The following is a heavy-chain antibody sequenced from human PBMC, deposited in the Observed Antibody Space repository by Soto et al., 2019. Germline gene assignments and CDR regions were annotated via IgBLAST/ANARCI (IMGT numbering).Heavy chain of an antibody. V-gene: IGHV5-51*01. CDR2: IYPGDSDT. Sequence: GESLKISCKGSGYKFTSYWIGWVRQTPGKGLEWLGLIYPGDSDTRYSSSFQGQVTISADKSISTAYLQWSSLKASDTAIYYCAFVSWGVKTEAHYFDHCGQGYLVTVSS. D-gene: IGHD3-10*01. J-gene: IGHJ4*02. CDR1: GYKFTSYW. CDR3: AFVSWGVKTEAHYFDH.